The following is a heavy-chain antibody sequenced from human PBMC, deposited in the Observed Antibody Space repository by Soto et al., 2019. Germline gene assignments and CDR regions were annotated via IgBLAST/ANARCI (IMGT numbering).Heavy chain of an antibody. D-gene: IGHD3-22*01. CDR2: IYPGDSDT. V-gene: IGHV5-51*01. J-gene: IGHJ4*02. Sequence: PGESLKISCKASGYSFTKYWIGWVRQMPGKGLEWMGIIYPGDSDTRYSPSFQGQVTISADKSISTAYLQWSSLKASDTAMYYCALLKDYDSSGYYYDYWGQGTLVTVSS. CDR1: GYSFTKYW. CDR3: ALLKDYDSSGYYYDY.